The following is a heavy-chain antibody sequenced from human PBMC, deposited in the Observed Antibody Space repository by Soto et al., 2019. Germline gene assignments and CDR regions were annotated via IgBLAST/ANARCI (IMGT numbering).Heavy chain of an antibody. CDR1: GFTFSSYA. CDR2: ISSNGGST. Sequence: EVQLVESGGGLVQPGGSLRLSCAASGFTFSSYAMHWVRQAPGKGLEYVSAISSNGGSTYYANSVKGRFTISRDNSKNTLYHQMGSLRAEDIAVYYGARGGFGVVITIDYWGQGTTVTVSS. D-gene: IGHD3-3*01. J-gene: IGHJ4*02. CDR3: ARGGFGVVITIDY. V-gene: IGHV3-64*01.